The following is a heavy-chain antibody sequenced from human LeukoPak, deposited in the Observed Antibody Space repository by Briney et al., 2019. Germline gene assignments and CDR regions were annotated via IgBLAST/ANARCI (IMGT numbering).Heavy chain of an antibody. CDR1: GGSISSGGYS. CDR2: IYHSGST. Sequence: SQTLSLTCAVSGGSISSGGYSWSWIRQPPGKGLEWIGYIYHSGSTYYNPSLKSRVTISVDRSKNQFTLKLSSVTAADTAVYYCARERNVYSSSWYNWFDPWGQGTLVTVSS. D-gene: IGHD6-13*01. J-gene: IGHJ5*02. V-gene: IGHV4-30-2*01. CDR3: ARERNVYSSSWYNWFDP.